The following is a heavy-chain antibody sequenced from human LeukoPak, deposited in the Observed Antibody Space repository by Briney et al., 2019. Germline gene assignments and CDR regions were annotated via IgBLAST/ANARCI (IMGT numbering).Heavy chain of an antibody. D-gene: IGHD2-2*01. Sequence: RGGSLRLSSALSGFTVSSNYMNWVRQAPGKGLEWVSVTYSGGSTYYADSVRGRFTISRDNSKNTLYLQINSLRAEDTAVYYCARDGRGYCSSTSCDVDAFDIWGQGTMVTVSS. CDR1: GFTVSSNY. J-gene: IGHJ3*02. CDR2: TYSGGST. V-gene: IGHV3-66*01. CDR3: ARDGRGYCSSTSCDVDAFDI.